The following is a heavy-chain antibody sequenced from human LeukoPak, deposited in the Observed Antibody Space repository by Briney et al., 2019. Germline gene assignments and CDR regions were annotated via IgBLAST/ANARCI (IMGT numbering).Heavy chain of an antibody. CDR3: ARWRWQHSESDH. CDR1: GFTFSSHS. Sequence: GGSLRLSCAASGFTFSSHSMSWVRQAPGNGLDWVAHINQDGSEKYYVDSVKGRFTVSRDNAKNTLYLEMNSLRAEDTALYYCARWRWQHSESDHWGQGTLVTVSS. J-gene: IGHJ4*02. CDR2: INQDGSEK. V-gene: IGHV3-7*01. D-gene: IGHD5-24*01.